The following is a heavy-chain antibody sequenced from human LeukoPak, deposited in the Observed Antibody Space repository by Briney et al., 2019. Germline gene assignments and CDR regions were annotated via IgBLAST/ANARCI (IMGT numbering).Heavy chain of an antibody. J-gene: IGHJ6*03. CDR3: ARVRGAGLQYYYMDV. Sequence: GGSLRLSCAASGFTFSDYYMNWIRQAPGKGLEWVSYITTRSAIYYADSVKGRFTISRDNAKDSLYLQMNSLRADDTAVYYCARVRGAGLQYYYMDVWGKGTTVTVSS. CDR2: ITTRSAI. D-gene: IGHD1-26*01. CDR1: GFTFSDYY. V-gene: IGHV3-69-1*01.